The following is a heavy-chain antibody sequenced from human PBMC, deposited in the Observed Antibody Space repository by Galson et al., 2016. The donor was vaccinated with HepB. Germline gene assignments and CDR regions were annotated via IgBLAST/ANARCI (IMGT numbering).Heavy chain of an antibody. D-gene: IGHD3-22*01. CDR3: AKGWILNYYDSSGYYFQH. Sequence: SLRLSCAASGFTFSSYAMSWVRQAPGKGLEWVSGISGSGISTYYADSVKGRFTISRDNSKNTLYLQMNSLRAEDTAIYYCAKGWILNYYDSSGYYFQHWGQGTLVTVSS. CDR2: ISGSGIST. V-gene: IGHV3-23*01. J-gene: IGHJ1*01. CDR1: GFTFSSYA.